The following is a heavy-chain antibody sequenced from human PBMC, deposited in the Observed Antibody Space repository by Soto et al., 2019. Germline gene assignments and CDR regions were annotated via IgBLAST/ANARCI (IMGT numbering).Heavy chain of an antibody. V-gene: IGHV1-69*13. CDR1: GGTFSSYA. J-gene: IGHJ3*02. D-gene: IGHD3-9*01. CDR3: ARVTYYDILTGFDAFDI. CDR2: IIPIFGTA. Sequence: SVKVSCKASGGTFSSYAISWVRQAPGQGLEWMGGIIPIFGTANYAQKFQGRVTITADESTSTAYMELSSLRSEDTAVYYCARVTYYDILTGFDAFDIWGQGTMVTVS.